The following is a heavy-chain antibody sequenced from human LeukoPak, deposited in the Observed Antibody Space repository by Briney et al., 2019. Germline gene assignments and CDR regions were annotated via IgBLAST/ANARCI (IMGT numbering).Heavy chain of an antibody. D-gene: IGHD3-9*01. J-gene: IGHJ4*02. V-gene: IGHV1-69*06. Sequence: GASVKVSCKASGGTFSSYAISWVRQAPGQGLEWMGGIIPIFGTANYAQKFQGRVTITADKSTSTAYMELRSLRSDDTAVYYCARDYDILTGYFPLFDYWGQGTLVTVSS. CDR2: IIPIFGTA. CDR3: ARDYDILTGYFPLFDY. CDR1: GGTFSSYA.